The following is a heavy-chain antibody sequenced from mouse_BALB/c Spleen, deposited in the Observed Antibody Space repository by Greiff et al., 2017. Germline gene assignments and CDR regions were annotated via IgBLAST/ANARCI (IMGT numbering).Heavy chain of an antibody. V-gene: IGHV5-6-3*01. CDR1: GFTFSSYG. CDR3: ARDPSGKTYYFDY. J-gene: IGHJ2*01. Sequence: EVMLVESGGGLVQPGGSLKLSCAASGFTFSSYGMSWVRQTPDKRLELVATINSNGGSTYYPDSVKGRFTISRDNAKNTLYLQMSSLKSEDTAMYYCARDPSGKTYYFDYWGQGTTLTVSS. D-gene: IGHD1-3*01. CDR2: INSNGGST.